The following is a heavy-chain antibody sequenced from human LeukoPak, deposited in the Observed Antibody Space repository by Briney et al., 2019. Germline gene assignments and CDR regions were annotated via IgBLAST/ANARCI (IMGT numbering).Heavy chain of an antibody. D-gene: IGHD2-21*01. CDR1: GGPISSDSYY. CDR3: ARHVASYVFDS. J-gene: IGHJ5*01. CDR2: IYNSGST. Sequence: SETLSLTCSVSGGPISSDSYYWGWIRQPPGKGLEWIGSIYNSGSTYYNPSLESRVTVSVDRTRNQFSLKLTSVTASDTAVYYCARHVASYVFDSWGQGTLVTVSS. V-gene: IGHV4-39*01.